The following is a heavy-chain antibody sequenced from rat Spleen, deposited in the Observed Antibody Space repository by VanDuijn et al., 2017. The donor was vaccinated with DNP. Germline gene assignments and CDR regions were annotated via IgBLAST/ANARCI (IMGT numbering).Heavy chain of an antibody. J-gene: IGHJ2*01. V-gene: IGHV2-32*01. CDR2: IWDDGST. CDR1: GFSLTSYH. CDR3: ARDGGYGDY. Sequence: QVQLKESGPGLVQPSQTLSLACTVSGFSLTSYHVHWVRQPSGKGLEWMGVIWDDGSTAYNSALKSRLSISRDTSKSQVYLKMNSLQTEDTATYYCARDGGYGDYWGQGVMVTVSS. D-gene: IGHD1-11*01.